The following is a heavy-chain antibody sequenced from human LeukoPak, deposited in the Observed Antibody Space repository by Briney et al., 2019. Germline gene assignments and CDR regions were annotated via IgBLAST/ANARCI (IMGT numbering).Heavy chain of an antibody. V-gene: IGHV4-61*02. Sequence: SETLPLTCTVSGGSISSGSYYWSWVRQPAGKGLEWIGRIYTSGSTNYNPSLKSRVTISVDTSKNQFSLKLSSVTAADTAVYYCARSPPYYYYYMDVWGKGTTVTVSS. CDR1: GGSISSGSYY. J-gene: IGHJ6*03. CDR3: ARSPPYYYYYMDV. CDR2: IYTSGST.